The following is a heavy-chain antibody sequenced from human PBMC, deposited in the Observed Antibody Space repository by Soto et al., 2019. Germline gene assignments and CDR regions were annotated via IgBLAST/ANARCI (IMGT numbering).Heavy chain of an antibody. Sequence: SETLSLTCTVSGGSISSYYWSWIRQPPGKGLEWIGYIYYSGSTNYNPSLKSRVTISVDTSKNQFSLKLSSVAAADTAIYYCATTRGIAVGGSFDRWGQGTLVTVS. J-gene: IGHJ5*02. CDR1: GGSISSYY. CDR2: IYYSGST. V-gene: IGHV4-59*08. CDR3: ATTRGIAVGGSFDR. D-gene: IGHD6-19*01.